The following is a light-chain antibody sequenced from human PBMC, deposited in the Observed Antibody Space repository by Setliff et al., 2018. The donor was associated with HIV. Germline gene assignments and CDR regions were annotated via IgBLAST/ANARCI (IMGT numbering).Light chain of an antibody. CDR1: SSNIGSNY. J-gene: IGLJ3*02. V-gene: IGLV1-47*01. CDR2: RNS. CDR3: ATWDDSLSAPRA. Sequence: QSVLTQPPSASGTPGQRVTISCSGSSSNIGSNYVYWYQQLPGTAPKLLILRNSQRPSGVPDRFSGSKSGTSASLAISGLRSEDEGDYYCATWDDSLSAPRAFGGGTKVTVL.